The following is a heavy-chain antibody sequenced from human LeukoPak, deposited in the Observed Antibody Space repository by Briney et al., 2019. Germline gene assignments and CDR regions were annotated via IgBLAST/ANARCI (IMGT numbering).Heavy chain of an antibody. CDR2: ISAYNGNT. J-gene: IGHJ6*03. CDR1: GYTFTSYG. D-gene: IGHD6-6*01. Sequence: ASVKVSCKASGYTFTSYGISWVRQAPGQGLEWMGWISAYNGNTNYAQKLQGRVTMTTDTSTSTAYMELRSLRSDDTAVYYCARERESIAARNYYYYMDVWGKGTTVTVSS. V-gene: IGHV1-18*01. CDR3: ARERESIAARNYYYYMDV.